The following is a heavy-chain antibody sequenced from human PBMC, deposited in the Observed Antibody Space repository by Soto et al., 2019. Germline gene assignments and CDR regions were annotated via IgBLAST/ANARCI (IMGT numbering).Heavy chain of an antibody. Sequence: QVQLVQSGAEVKKPGSSVKVSCKASGGTFSSYAISWVRQAPGQGLEWMGGIIPIFGTANYAQKIQGRVTLTADESTSPAYLELSSLRSEDTAVYYCARGPRRYNWFDPWGQGTLVTVSS. J-gene: IGHJ5*02. CDR2: IIPIFGTA. CDR3: ARGPRRYNWFDP. CDR1: GGTFSSYA. V-gene: IGHV1-69*01. D-gene: IGHD4-17*01.